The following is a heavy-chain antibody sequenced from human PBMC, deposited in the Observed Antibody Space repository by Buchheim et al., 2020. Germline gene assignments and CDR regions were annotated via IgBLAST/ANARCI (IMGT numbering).Heavy chain of an antibody. J-gene: IGHJ4*02. CDR2: ISYDGSNK. V-gene: IGHV3-30-3*01. CDR1: GFTFSSYA. CDR3: ARAGRGYYFDY. D-gene: IGHD3-10*01. Sequence: QVQLVESGGGVVQPGRSLRLSCADSGFTFSSYAMHWVRQAPGKGLEWVAVISYDGSNKYYADSVKGRFTISRDNSKNTLYLQMNSLRAEDTAVYYCARAGRGYYFDYWGQGTL.